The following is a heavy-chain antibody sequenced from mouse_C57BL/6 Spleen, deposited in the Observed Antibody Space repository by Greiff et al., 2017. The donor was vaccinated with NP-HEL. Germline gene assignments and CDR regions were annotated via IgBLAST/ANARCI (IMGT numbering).Heavy chain of an antibody. D-gene: IGHD1-1*01. Sequence: DVKLQESGGGLVKPGGSLKLSCAASGFTFSDYGMHWVRQAPEKGLEWVAYISSGSSTIYYADTVKGRFTISRDNAKNTLFLQMTSLRSEDTAMYYCARIPITTVVAPDVWGTGTTVTVSS. CDR1: GFTFSDYG. J-gene: IGHJ1*03. CDR2: ISSGSSTI. CDR3: ARIPITTVVAPDV. V-gene: IGHV5-17*01.